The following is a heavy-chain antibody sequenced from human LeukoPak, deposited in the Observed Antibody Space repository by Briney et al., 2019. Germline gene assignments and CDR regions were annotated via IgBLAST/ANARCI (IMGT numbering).Heavy chain of an antibody. CDR2: IYYSETT. CDR1: GGSISSSSYY. D-gene: IGHD6-13*01. V-gene: IGHV4-39*01. Sequence: SETLSLTCTVSGGSISSSSYYWGWIRQPPGKGLEWIASIYYSETTYYNPSLKSRVTISVDTSKNQFSLSLSSVTAADTAVYYCARSSWNDAFDIWGQGTMVTVSS. CDR3: ARSSWNDAFDI. J-gene: IGHJ3*02.